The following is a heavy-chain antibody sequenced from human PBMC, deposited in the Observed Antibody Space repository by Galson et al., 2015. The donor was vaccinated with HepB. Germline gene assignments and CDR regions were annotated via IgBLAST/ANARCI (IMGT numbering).Heavy chain of an antibody. CDR2: ISYDGSNK. Sequence: SLRLSCAASGFTFSSYGMHWVRQAPGKGLEWVAVISYDGSNKYYADSVKGRFTISRDNSKNTLYLQMNSLRAEDTAVYYCATHSYGSGSYYNNRRPGEFDPWGQGTLVTVSS. CDR1: GFTFSSYG. J-gene: IGHJ5*02. D-gene: IGHD3-10*01. CDR3: ATHSYGSGSYYNNRRPGEFDP. V-gene: IGHV3-30*03.